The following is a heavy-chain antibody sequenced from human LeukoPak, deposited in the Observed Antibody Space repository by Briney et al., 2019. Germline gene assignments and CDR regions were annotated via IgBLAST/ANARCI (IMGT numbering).Heavy chain of an antibody. CDR3: ARATNYAGVFDY. J-gene: IGHJ4*02. CDR2: IYYSGST. CDR1: GGSSSSYY. Sequence: PSETLSFTCIVSGGSSSSYYWSWIRQPPGKGLEWIGYIYYSGSTNYNPSLKSRVTISVNTSKNQFSLKLSSVTAADTAVYYCARATNYAGVFDYWGQGTLVTVSS. V-gene: IGHV4-59*01. D-gene: IGHD2-2*01.